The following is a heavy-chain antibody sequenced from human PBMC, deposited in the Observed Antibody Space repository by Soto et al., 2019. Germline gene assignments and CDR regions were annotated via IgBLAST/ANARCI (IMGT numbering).Heavy chain of an antibody. V-gene: IGHV3-74*01. Sequence: GGSLRLSCAASGFTFSSYWMHWVRQAPGKGLVWVSRINSGGSSTSYADSVKGRFTISRDNAKNTLYLQMNSLRAEDTAVYYCARESTYYDSSGYVVFDYWGQGTLVTVSS. CDR1: GFTFSSYW. CDR2: INSGGSST. D-gene: IGHD3-22*01. J-gene: IGHJ4*02. CDR3: ARESTYYDSSGYVVFDY.